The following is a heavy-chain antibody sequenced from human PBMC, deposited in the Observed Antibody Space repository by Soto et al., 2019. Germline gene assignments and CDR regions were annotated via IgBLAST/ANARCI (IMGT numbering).Heavy chain of an antibody. J-gene: IGHJ5*02. CDR3: PRAASRDSRARGWFGP. V-gene: IGHV3-21*01. Sequence: GGSLRLSCAASGFTFRSFTMNWVRQAPGKGLEWVSTISSNSAYIYYTDALRGCFTISRDNAKNSLHLQMNSLRAEDTAVYYFPRAASRDSRARGWFGPWGPGTLVTASS. D-gene: IGHD6-13*01. CDR2: ISSNSAYI. CDR1: GFTFRSFT.